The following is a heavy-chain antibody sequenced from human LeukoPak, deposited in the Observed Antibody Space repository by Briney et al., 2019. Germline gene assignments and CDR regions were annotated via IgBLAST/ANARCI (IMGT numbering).Heavy chain of an antibody. J-gene: IGHJ4*02. CDR2: IFASGST. CDR3: ARGGSYWTFDY. D-gene: IGHD1-26*01. CDR1: GGSISSGNFY. V-gene: IGHV4-61*02. Sequence: PSETLSLTCTVSGGSISSGNFYWSWIRQPAGQGLEWIGRIFASGSTDYNPSLKSRVTISVDTSRYQFSLKLTSVTAADTAVYYCARGGSYWTFDYWGQGALVTVSS.